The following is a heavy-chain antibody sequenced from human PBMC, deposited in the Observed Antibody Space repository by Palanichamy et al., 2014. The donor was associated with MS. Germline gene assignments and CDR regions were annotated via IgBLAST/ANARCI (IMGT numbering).Heavy chain of an antibody. D-gene: IGHD3-3*01. CDR2: INAGNGNT. V-gene: IGHV1-3*01. CDR1: GYAFTDYA. J-gene: IGHJ4*02. CDR3: AREHDSWSGYSFDF. Sequence: QVQLVQSGAAVKKPGASVKVSCKASGYAFTDYAIHWVRQAPGQRLEWMGWINAGNGNTKYSQKFQSRVTITRDTSADTAYMELSSLRSEDTALYYCAREHDSWSGYSFDFWGQGTLVTAFS.